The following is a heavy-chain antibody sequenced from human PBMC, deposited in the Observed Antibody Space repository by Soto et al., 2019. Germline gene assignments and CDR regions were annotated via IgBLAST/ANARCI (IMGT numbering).Heavy chain of an antibody. D-gene: IGHD4-17*01. J-gene: IGHJ4*02. CDR2: IYYSGST. CDR1: GGSISSGDYY. CDR3: ATTTVTTPIDY. V-gene: IGHV4-30-4*01. Sequence: SETLSLTCTVSGGSISSGDYYWSWIRQPPGKGLEWIGYIYYSGSTYCNPSLKSRVTISVDTSKNQFSLKLSSVTAADTAVYYCATTTVTTPIDYWGQGTLVTVSS.